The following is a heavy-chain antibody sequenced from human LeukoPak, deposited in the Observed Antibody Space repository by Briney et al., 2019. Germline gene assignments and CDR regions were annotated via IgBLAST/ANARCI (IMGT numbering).Heavy chain of an antibody. J-gene: IGHJ4*02. D-gene: IGHD6-13*01. V-gene: IGHV4-39*01. CDR2: IYYSGST. Sequence: SETLSLTCTVSGGSISSSSYYWGWIRQPPGKGLEWIGSIYYSGSTYYNPSLKSRVTISVDTSKNQFSLKLSSVTAADTAVYYCARHLAAAVTDFDYWGQGTLVTVSS. CDR1: GGSISSSSYY. CDR3: ARHLAAAVTDFDY.